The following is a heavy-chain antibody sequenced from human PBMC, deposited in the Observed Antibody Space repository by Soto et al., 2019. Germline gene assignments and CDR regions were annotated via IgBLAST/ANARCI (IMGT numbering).Heavy chain of an antibody. CDR2: IDYSGST. V-gene: IGHV4-30-4*01. CDR3: ARANGAYCGGDCYYRYFDL. J-gene: IGHJ2*01. CDR1: GGSISSGDYY. D-gene: IGHD2-21*02. Sequence: QVQLQESGPGLVKPSQTLSLTCTVSGGSISSGDYYWSWIRQPPGKGLEGIGYIDYSGSTYYNPPLKSRVTISVHTSKNQFSLQLSSVTAADTAVYYCARANGAYCGGDCYYRYFDLWGRGTLVTVSS.